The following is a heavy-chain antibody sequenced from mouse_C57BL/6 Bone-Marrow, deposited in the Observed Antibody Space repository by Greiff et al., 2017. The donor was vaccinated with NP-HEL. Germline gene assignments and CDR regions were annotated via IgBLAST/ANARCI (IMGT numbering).Heavy chain of an antibody. CDR1: GFTFSSYA. Sequence: EVQGVESGGGLVKPGGSLKLSCAASGFTFSSYAMSWVRQTPEKRLEWVATISDGGSYTYYPDNVKGRFTISRDNAKNNLYLQMSHLQSEDTAMYYCAREGYSSNSLAMDYWGQGTSVTVSS. CDR2: ISDGGSYT. CDR3: AREGYSSNSLAMDY. V-gene: IGHV5-4*01. J-gene: IGHJ4*01. D-gene: IGHD2-5*01.